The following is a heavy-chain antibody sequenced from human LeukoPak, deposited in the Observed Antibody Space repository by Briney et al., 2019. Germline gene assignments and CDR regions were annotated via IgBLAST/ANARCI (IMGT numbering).Heavy chain of an antibody. D-gene: IGHD6-13*01. CDR3: AKDRYSSWYLTLDY. CDR2: ISGSGGST. Sequence: GGSLRLSCAASGFTFSSYGMSWVRQAPGKGLEWVSAISGSGGSTYYADSVKGRFTISRDNSKNTLYLHINSLRAEDTAVYYCAKDRYSSWYLTLDYWGQGTLVTVSS. J-gene: IGHJ4*02. CDR1: GFTFSSYG. V-gene: IGHV3-23*01.